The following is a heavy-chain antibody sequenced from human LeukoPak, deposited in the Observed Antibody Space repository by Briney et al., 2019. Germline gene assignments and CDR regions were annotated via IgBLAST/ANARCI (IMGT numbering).Heavy chain of an antibody. Sequence: SETLSLTCTVSGGSISSYYWTWIRQPPGKGLEWIGYIYHFGSTYYNPSLKSRVTLSVDRSKNQFSLKLSSVTAADTAVYYCARASYYSDSSGYLDSWGQGTLVTVSS. CDR2: IYHFGST. D-gene: IGHD3-22*01. CDR3: ARASYYSDSSGYLDS. V-gene: IGHV4-59*12. J-gene: IGHJ5*01. CDR1: GGSISSYY.